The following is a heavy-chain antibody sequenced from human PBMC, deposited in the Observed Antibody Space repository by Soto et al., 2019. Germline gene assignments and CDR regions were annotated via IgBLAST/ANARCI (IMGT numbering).Heavy chain of an antibody. J-gene: IGHJ6*03. D-gene: IGHD2-2*01. CDR1: GFTVSSNY. CDR2: IYSGGST. Sequence: QHGGSMRLSCAASGFTVSSNYMTWVRQAPGKGLEWVSVIYSGGSTYYADSVKDRFTISRDNSKNTLFLQMNTLRPEDTAVYCCARGGRLVVPAAPVYHYYMDVWGKGTTVTVSS. CDR3: ARGGRLVVPAAPVYHYYMDV. V-gene: IGHV3-66*01.